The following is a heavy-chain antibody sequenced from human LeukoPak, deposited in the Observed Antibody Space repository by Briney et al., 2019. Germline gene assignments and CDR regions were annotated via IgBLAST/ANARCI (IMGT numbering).Heavy chain of an antibody. D-gene: IGHD6-19*01. CDR1: GGSISSYY. Sequence: SETLSLTCTVSGGSISSYYWSWIRQPPGKGLEWIGYIYYSGSTNYNPSLKSRVTISVDTSKNPFSLKLSSVTAADTAVYYCARHAVAVAYPYFDYWGQGTLVTVSS. V-gene: IGHV4-59*08. J-gene: IGHJ4*02. CDR2: IYYSGST. CDR3: ARHAVAVAYPYFDY.